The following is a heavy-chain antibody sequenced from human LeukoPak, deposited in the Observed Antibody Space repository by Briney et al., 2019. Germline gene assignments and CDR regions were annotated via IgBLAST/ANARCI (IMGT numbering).Heavy chain of an antibody. D-gene: IGHD4-17*01. CDR2: ISYDGTEK. J-gene: IGHJ4*02. V-gene: IGHV3-30*03. CDR3: ARDGHGVPLDY. Sequence: GGSLRLSCAASGFTFNNYGMHWVRQAPGKGLEWVAVISYDGTEKYYGDPVKGRFTISRDNSKNTLYLQMNSLRAEDTALYYCARDGHGVPLDYWGQGTLVTVSS. CDR1: GFTFNNYG.